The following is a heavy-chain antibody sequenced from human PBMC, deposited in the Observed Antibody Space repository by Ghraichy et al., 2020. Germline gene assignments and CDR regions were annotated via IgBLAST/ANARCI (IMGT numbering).Heavy chain of an antibody. D-gene: IGHD3-3*01. CDR2: INHSGST. Sequence: SQTLSLTCAVYGGSFIGYYWSWIRQPPGKGLEWIGEINHSGSTKYNPSLKSRVTISVDTSKNQFSLKLSSVTAADTAVYYCSRGRAYNDFWSGYYYYGMDVWGQGTTVTVSS. CDR1: GGSFIGYY. J-gene: IGHJ6*02. CDR3: SRGRAYNDFWSGYYYYGMDV. V-gene: IGHV4-34*01.